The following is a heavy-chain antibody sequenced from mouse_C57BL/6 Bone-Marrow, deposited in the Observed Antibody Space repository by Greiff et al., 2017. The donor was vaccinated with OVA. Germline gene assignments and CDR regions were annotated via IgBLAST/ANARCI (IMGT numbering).Heavy chain of an antibody. Sequence: EVKVVESGGGLVQPGGSLKLSCAASGFTFSDYYMYWVRQTPEKRLEWVAYISNGGGSTYYPDTVKGRFTLSRDNAKNTLYLQRSRLKSEDTAMYYCARNYGNPAWFAYWGQGTLVTVSA. CDR2: ISNGGGST. J-gene: IGHJ3*01. CDR3: ARNYGNPAWFAY. CDR1: GFTFSDYY. V-gene: IGHV5-12*01. D-gene: IGHD2-1*01.